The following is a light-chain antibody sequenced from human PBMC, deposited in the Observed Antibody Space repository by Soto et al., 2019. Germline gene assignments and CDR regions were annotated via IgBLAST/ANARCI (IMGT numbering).Light chain of an antibody. CDR1: QSVGSN. V-gene: IGKV3-15*01. Sequence: EIVMTQSPATLSVSPGERATLSCRASQSVGSNLAWYQQKPGQAPRLLIYGASTRATGIPAMFSGSGSGTEFTLTISSLQSEEFAIYFCQQYNNWPPARTFGQGTKVEIK. CDR3: QQYNNWPPART. J-gene: IGKJ1*01. CDR2: GAS.